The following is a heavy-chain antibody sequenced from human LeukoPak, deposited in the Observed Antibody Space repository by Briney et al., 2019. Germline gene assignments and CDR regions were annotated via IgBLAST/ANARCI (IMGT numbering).Heavy chain of an antibody. D-gene: IGHD3-10*01. J-gene: IGHJ4*02. CDR1: GFTFSSYG. Sequence: PGRSLRLSCAASGFTFSSYGMHWVRQAPGKGLEWVAVISYDGSNKYYADSVKGRFTISRDNSKNTLYLQMNSLRAEDTAVYYCAKDPKKDYGLGSYVDYWGQGTLVTVSS. V-gene: IGHV3-30*18. CDR3: AKDPKKDYGLGSYVDY. CDR2: ISYDGSNK.